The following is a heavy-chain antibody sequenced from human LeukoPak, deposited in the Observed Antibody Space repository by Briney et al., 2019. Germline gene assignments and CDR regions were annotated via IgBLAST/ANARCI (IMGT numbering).Heavy chain of an antibody. CDR3: ARDSSGSYQGSYYMDV. Sequence: ASVNVSCKASGYTFTSYDINWVRQATGQGLEWMGWMNPNSGNTGYAQKFQGRVTMTRNTSISTAYMELSRLRSDDTAVYYCARDSSGSYQGSYYMDVWGKGTTVTVSS. D-gene: IGHD1-26*01. CDR1: GYTFTSYD. V-gene: IGHV1-8*01. CDR2: MNPNSGNT. J-gene: IGHJ6*03.